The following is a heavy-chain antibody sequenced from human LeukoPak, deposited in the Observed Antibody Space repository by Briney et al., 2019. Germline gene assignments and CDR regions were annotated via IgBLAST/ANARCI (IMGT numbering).Heavy chain of an antibody. J-gene: IGHJ3*02. Sequence: GGSLRLSCAASGFTFSDYYMSWIRQAPGKGLEWVSYISSSGSTIYYADSVKGRFTISRDNAKNSLYLQMNSLRAEDTAVYYCARDDGPWYYYDSSGRFDIWGQGTMVTVSS. CDR2: ISSSGSTI. CDR3: ARDDGPWYYYDSSGRFDI. V-gene: IGHV3-11*01. CDR1: GFTFSDYY. D-gene: IGHD3-22*01.